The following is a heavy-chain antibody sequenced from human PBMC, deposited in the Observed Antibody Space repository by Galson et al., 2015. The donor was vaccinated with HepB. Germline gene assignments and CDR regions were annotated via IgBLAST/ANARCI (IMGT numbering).Heavy chain of an antibody. V-gene: IGHV3-33*01. Sequence: SLRLSCAASGFTFSSYGMHWVRQAPGKGLEWVAVIWYDGSNKYYADSVKGRFTISRDNSKNTLYLQMNSLRAEDTAVYYCARDFDGDIRHYYYYYMDVWGKGTTVTVSS. J-gene: IGHJ6*03. D-gene: IGHD4-17*01. CDR1: GFTFSSYG. CDR2: IWYDGSNK. CDR3: ARDFDGDIRHYYYYYMDV.